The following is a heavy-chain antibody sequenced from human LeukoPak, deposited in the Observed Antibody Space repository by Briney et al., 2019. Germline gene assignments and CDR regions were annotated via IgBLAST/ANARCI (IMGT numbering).Heavy chain of an antibody. Sequence: PGGSLGLSCAASGFTFSTYWMHWVRQAPGKGLAWVSRIHSDGGSTSYADSVMGRFTISRDNAKNTLYLQMNSLRAEDTAVYYCASGYSSDYGGNTYWGQGTLVTVSS. CDR1: GFTFSTYW. V-gene: IGHV3-74*01. J-gene: IGHJ4*02. D-gene: IGHD4-23*01. CDR2: IHSDGGST. CDR3: ASGYSSDYGGNTY.